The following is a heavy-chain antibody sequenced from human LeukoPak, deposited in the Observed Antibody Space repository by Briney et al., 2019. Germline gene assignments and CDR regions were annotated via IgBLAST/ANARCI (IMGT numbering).Heavy chain of an antibody. D-gene: IGHD3-9*01. CDR1: GFTVSSNF. V-gene: IGHV3-53*01. J-gene: IGHJ4*02. CDR2: IYGVGST. Sequence: GGSLRLSCAASGFTVSSNFMTWVRQAPGKGLEWVSVIYGVGSTYYADSVKGRFTISRDNSKNTLYLQMNSLRAEDTAVYYCARDFYDMLTGINYYFDYWGQGTLVTVSS. CDR3: ARDFYDMLTGINYYFDY.